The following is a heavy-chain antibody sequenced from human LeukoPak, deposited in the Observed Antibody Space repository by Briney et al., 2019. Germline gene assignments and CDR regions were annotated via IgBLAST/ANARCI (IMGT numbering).Heavy chain of an antibody. CDR3: ARDTYYDSSGYLDY. J-gene: IGHJ4*02. CDR1: GFTFSSYG. D-gene: IGHD3-22*01. CDR2: IWYDGSNK. Sequence: GRSLRLPCAASGFTFSSYGMHWVRQAPGKGLEWVAVIWYDGSNKYYADSVKGRFTISRDNSKNTLYLQMNSLRAEDTAVYYCARDTYYDSSGYLDYWGQGTLVTVSS. V-gene: IGHV3-33*01.